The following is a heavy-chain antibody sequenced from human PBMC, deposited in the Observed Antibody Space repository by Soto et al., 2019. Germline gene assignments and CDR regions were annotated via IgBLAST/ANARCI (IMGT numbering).Heavy chain of an antibody. V-gene: IGHV4-61*01. CDR2: IYFSGTT. CDR3: ARSPGSGDYVDY. D-gene: IGHD4-17*01. J-gene: IGHJ4*02. CDR1: GGSVSSDSYY. Sequence: PSETLSLTCSVSGGSVSSDSYYWSWIRQPPGAGLEWIGYIYFSGTTNYNPSLESRVTILVDSSKNQFSLKLSSVTAADTAVYYCARSPGSGDYVDYWGQGTLVNVS.